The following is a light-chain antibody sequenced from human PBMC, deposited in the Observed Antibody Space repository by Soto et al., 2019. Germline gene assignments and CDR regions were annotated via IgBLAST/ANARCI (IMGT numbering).Light chain of an antibody. CDR1: NSDVGAYNY. CDR3: CSYAGDTPYV. CDR2: DVT. V-gene: IGLV2-11*01. J-gene: IGLJ1*01. Sequence: QAVLTQPRSVSGSPGQSLTISCTGTNSDVGAYNYVSWYQQHPGKAPKLIIYDVTKRPSGVPARFSGSKSGNTATLTVSGLQAEDEADYYCCSYAGDTPYVFGAGTKLTVL.